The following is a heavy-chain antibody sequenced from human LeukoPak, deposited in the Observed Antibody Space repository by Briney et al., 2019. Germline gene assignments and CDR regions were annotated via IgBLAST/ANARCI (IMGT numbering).Heavy chain of an antibody. J-gene: IGHJ4*02. V-gene: IGHV4-61*02. D-gene: IGHD6-19*01. CDR3: AREVAGDFDY. CDR2: IYTSGST. Sequence: SQTLSLACTVSGGSLGIGSDYWSWIRQPAGKGLEWIGLIYTSGSTDYNPSLKSRGTISVDTSKNQFFLKLSSVTAADTAVYYCAREVAGDFDYWGQGTLVTVSS. CDR1: GGSLGIGSDY.